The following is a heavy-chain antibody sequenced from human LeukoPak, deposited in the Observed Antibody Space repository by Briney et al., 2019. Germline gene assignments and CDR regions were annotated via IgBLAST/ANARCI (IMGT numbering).Heavy chain of an antibody. CDR3: ARDGGILWFGELWNRFNWFDP. Sequence: SETLSLTCTVSGGSISSYYWSWIRQPAGKGLEWIGRIYTSGSTNYNPSLKSRVTISVDTSKNQFSLKLSSVTAADTAVYYCARDGGILWFGELWNRFNWFDPWGQGTLVTVSS. CDR1: GGSISSYY. J-gene: IGHJ5*02. D-gene: IGHD3-10*01. CDR2: IYTSGST. V-gene: IGHV4-4*07.